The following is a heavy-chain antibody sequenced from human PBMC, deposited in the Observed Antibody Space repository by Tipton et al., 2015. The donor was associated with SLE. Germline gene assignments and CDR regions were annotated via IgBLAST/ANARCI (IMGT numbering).Heavy chain of an antibody. CDR2: IKQDGSEK. J-gene: IGHJ3*02. CDR1: GFTFSSYG. V-gene: IGHV3-7*05. CDR3: ARDRGYCSGGSCLDAFDI. D-gene: IGHD2-15*01. Sequence: SLRLSCAASGFTFSSYGMHWVRQAPGKGLEWVANIKQDGSEKYYVDSVKGRFTISRDNAKNSLYLQMNSLRAEDTAVYYCARDRGYCSGGSCLDAFDIWGQGTMVTVSS.